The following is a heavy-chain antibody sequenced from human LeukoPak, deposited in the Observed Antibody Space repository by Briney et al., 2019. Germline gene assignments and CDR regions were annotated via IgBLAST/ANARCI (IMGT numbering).Heavy chain of an antibody. CDR1: GFTFSSYS. V-gene: IGHV3-48*01. Sequence: GGSLRLSCAASGFTFSSYSMNWVRQAPGKGLEWVSYISSSSSTIYYADSVKGRFTISRDNAKNSLYLQMNSLRAEDTAVYYCASPCVLRFLEWFGGDQCPDMDVWGKGTTVTVSS. D-gene: IGHD3-3*01. J-gene: IGHJ6*03. CDR3: ASPCVLRFLEWFGGDQCPDMDV. CDR2: ISSSSSTI.